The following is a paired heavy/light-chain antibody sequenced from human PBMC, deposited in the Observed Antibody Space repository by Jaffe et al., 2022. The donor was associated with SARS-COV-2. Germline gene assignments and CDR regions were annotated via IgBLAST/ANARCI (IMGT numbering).Light chain of an antibody. Sequence: QSALTQPASVSGSPGQSITISCTGTSGDVGGYNYVSWSQQHPGKAPKLILYEVNIRPSGVPARFSGSKSGNTASLTISGLQAEDEADYYCSSFTSISTLVFGGGTKVTVL. CDR2: EVN. J-gene: IGLJ2*01. V-gene: IGLV2-14*01. CDR3: SSFTSISTLV. CDR1: SGDVGGYNY.
Heavy chain of an antibody. CDR1: GGSVSSDY. J-gene: IGHJ4*02. CDR3: ARGHYDILTGYYIDY. V-gene: IGHV4-4*07. D-gene: IGHD3-9*01. CDR2: IYASAST. Sequence: QVQLQESGPGLVKPSETLSLTCTVSGGSVSSDYWNWIRQPAGKGLEWIGRIYASASTDYNPSLKSRVTMSIDRPNNQFSLKLTSVTAADTAVYYCARGHYDILTGYYIDYWGQGTLVTVSS.